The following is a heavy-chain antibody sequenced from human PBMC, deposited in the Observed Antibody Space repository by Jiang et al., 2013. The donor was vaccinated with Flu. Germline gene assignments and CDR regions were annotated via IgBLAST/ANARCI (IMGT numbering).Heavy chain of an antibody. CDR1: GFSFNNYV. Sequence: VQLLESGGGLVQPGGSLRLSCAASGFSFNNYVMGWVRQAPGKGLEWVSSIRTTGATTSYTDSVKGRFTISRDNPKNTLILQMNSLRPEDTALYFCAKADRFXVTMTCYSSFDCWGQGTLVTVSS. D-gene: IGHD3-22*01. J-gene: IGHJ4*02. V-gene: IGHV3-23*01. CDR2: IRTTGATT. CDR3: AKADRFXVTMTCYSSFDC.